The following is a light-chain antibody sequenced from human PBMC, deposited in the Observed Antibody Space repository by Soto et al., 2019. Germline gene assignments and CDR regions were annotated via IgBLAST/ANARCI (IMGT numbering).Light chain of an antibody. CDR3: QQFDSKPST. CDR2: AAS. J-gene: IGKJ2*01. V-gene: IGKV3-20*01. Sequence: EIVLTQSPGSLSLSPGQSATLSCRASQTVTSNYLVWYQQQPGQATRLLIYAASTRATGIPDRFSGSGSGTYVSLSISRLEPDDFAVYSCQQFDSKPSTFGLGTKLEIK. CDR1: QTVTSNY.